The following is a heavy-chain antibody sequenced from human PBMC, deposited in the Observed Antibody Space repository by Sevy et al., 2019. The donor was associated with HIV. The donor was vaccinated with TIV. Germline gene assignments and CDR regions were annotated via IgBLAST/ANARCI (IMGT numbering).Heavy chain of an antibody. CDR2: ISYDGSNK. Sequence: GGSLRLSCAASGFTFSSYGMHWVRQAPGKGLEWVAVISYDGSNKYYADSVKGRFTISRDNSKNTRYLQMNSLRAEDTAVYYCAKDRGYYYDSSGYYGSYYYYGMDVWGQGTTVTVSS. J-gene: IGHJ6*02. CDR3: AKDRGYYYDSSGYYGSYYYYGMDV. V-gene: IGHV3-30*18. CDR1: GFTFSSYG. D-gene: IGHD3-22*01.